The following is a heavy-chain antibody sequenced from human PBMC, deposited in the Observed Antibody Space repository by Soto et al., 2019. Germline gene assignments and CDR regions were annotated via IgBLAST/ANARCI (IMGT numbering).Heavy chain of an antibody. CDR3: ARGPRYCSSTTCSDYFDC. CDR2: IYGGGNT. V-gene: IGHV3-66*01. CDR1: GFTVSNNY. Sequence: EVQLVESGGGLVQPGGSLRLSCAASGFTVSNNYMSWVRQAPGKGLEWVSVIYGGGNTYYADSVKGRFTISRDDSKNTLYLQMNSLRGEDTAVYYCARGPRYCSSTTCSDYFDCWGQGTLVTVSS. D-gene: IGHD2-2*01. J-gene: IGHJ4*02.